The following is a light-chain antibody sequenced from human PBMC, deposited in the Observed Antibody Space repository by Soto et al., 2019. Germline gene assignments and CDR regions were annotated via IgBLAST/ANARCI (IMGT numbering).Light chain of an antibody. J-gene: IGLJ2*01. Sequence: QSALTQPASVSGSPGQSITISCTGTSSDVGGYNYVSWYQQHPGKAPKLIIYEVSNRPSGVSTRFSGSRSGYTASLTISGLQAEDEADYYCSSYTSSSILVFGGGTKLTVL. CDR2: EVS. V-gene: IGLV2-14*01. CDR3: SSYTSSSILV. CDR1: SSDVGGYNY.